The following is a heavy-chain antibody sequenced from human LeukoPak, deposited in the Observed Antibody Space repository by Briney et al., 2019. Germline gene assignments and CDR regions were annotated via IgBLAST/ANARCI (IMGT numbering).Heavy chain of an antibody. CDR1: GGSISSSSYY. CDR2: IYYSGST. Sequence: KPSETLSLTCTVSGGSISSSSYYWGWIRQPPGKGLEWIGSIYYSGSTYYNPSLKSRVTISVDTSKNQFSLKLSSVTAADTAVYYCARCTGIAVADQGAYYYGMDVWGQGTTVTVSS. J-gene: IGHJ6*02. V-gene: IGHV4-39*01. D-gene: IGHD6-19*01. CDR3: ARCTGIAVADQGAYYYGMDV.